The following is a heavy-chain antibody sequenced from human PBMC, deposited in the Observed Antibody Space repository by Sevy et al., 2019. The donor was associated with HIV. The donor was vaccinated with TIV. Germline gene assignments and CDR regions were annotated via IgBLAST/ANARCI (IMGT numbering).Heavy chain of an antibody. D-gene: IGHD2-15*01. CDR1: GFNFRNYS. CDR3: PRPYCSGDDCYSELDY. V-gene: IGHV3-48*02. Sequence: GGSLRLSCAASGFNFRNYSMTWVRQAPGKGLDWVSYISSGSGTIHYAYFVKDRFTISRDNAKNLLFLQMNSLRDEDTAIDYCPRPYCSGDDCYSELDYWGQGILVTVSS. CDR2: ISSGSGTI. J-gene: IGHJ4*02.